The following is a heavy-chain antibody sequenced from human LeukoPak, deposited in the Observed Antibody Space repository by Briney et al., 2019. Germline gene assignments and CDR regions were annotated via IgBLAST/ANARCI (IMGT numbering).Heavy chain of an antibody. CDR2: ISGSGGRT. D-gene: IGHD1-26*01. CDR1: GFTFSSYA. Sequence: GGSLRLSCAPSGFTFSSYAMSWVRQAPGKGLEWVSGISGSGGRTYYADSVKGRFTVSRDNSKNTLYLQMNSLRAEDMAVYYCAKDRGGDIGSHSIYGAFDIWGQGTMVTVSS. V-gene: IGHV3-23*01. CDR3: AKDRGGDIGSHSIYGAFDI. J-gene: IGHJ3*02.